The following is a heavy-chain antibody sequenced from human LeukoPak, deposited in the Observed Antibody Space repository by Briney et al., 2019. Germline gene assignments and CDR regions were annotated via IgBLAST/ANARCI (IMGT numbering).Heavy chain of an antibody. D-gene: IGHD1-26*01. CDR3: ASSFVYFRYTTY. CDR1: GFTFSSYA. V-gene: IGHV3-30*04. J-gene: IGHJ4*02. CDR2: ISFDGTNK. Sequence: PGGSLRLSCAASGFTFSSYAMHWVRQTPGKGLEWLAAISFDGTNKYYADSVKGRFTISRDNSKNTLYLQVKSLRAADTAVYYCASSFVYFRYTTYWGQGTLVTVSS.